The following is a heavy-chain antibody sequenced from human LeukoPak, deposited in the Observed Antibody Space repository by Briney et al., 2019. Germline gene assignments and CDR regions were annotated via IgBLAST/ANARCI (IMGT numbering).Heavy chain of an antibody. J-gene: IGHJ4*02. CDR1: GFTFSNYA. CDR3: ARGKWGNGWTGSIDN. V-gene: IGHV3-33*01. D-gene: IGHD6-19*01. CDR2: IWYDRGDK. Sequence: GGSLRLSCAASGFTFSNYAMHWVRQAPGKGLEWVAVIWYDRGDKYYADAVKGRFTISRDDSKNTLYLQIKSLRAEDTAVYYCARGKWGNGWTGSIDNWGQGTLVTVSA.